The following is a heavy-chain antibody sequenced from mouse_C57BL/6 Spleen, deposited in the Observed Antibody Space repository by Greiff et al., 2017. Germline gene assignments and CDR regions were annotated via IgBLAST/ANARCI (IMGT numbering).Heavy chain of an antibody. J-gene: IGHJ2*01. CDR3: VRKGAYYSNYEDY. CDR1: GYTFTSYW. Sequence: QVHVKQPGAELVKPGASVKLSCKASGYTFTSYWMHWVKQRPGQGLEWIGMIHPNSGSTNYNEKFKSKATLTVDKSSSTAYMQLSSLTSEDSAVYYCVRKGAYYSNYEDYWGQGTTLTVSS. CDR2: IHPNSGST. V-gene: IGHV1-64*01. D-gene: IGHD2-5*01.